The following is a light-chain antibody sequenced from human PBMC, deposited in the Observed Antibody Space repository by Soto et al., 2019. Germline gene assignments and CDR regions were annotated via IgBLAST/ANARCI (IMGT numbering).Light chain of an antibody. J-gene: IGLJ3*02. Sequence: QSLLTQPPSASGTPGQRVIMSCSGSSSNIGSKTVNWYQHVPGTTPKLLVYSDNQRPSGVPDRFSGSKSGTSASLAISGLQSEDEADYYCAAWDDSLRVVFGGGTKVTVL. CDR3: AAWDDSLRVV. V-gene: IGLV1-44*01. CDR1: SSNIGSKT. CDR2: SDN.